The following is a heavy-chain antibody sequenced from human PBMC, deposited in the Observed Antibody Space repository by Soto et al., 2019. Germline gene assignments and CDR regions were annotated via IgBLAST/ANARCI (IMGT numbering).Heavy chain of an antibody. Sequence: GGSLRLSCAASGFTFSNAWMSWVRQAPGKGLEWVGRIKSKTDGGTKDYAAPGKGRFTISRDDSKNTLYLQKNSLKTEDTAVYYCTTVGPYCSSTSCEALDIWGQGTMVTVSS. V-gene: IGHV3-15*01. D-gene: IGHD2-2*01. CDR3: TTVGPYCSSTSCEALDI. J-gene: IGHJ3*02. CDR2: IKSKTDGGTK. CDR1: GFTFSNAW.